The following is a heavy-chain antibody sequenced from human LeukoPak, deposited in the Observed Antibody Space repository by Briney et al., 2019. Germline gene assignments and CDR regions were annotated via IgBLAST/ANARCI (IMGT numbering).Heavy chain of an antibody. J-gene: IGHJ4*02. D-gene: IGHD2-2*02. Sequence: SETLSLTCGVYGGSFSGYYWSWIRQPPGKGLEWIGEIKHSGSTNYNPSLKSRVTISVDTSKNQFSLNLSSVTAADTAVYYCAKPYCSSASCYTSDYYFDYWGQGTLVTVSS. V-gene: IGHV4-34*01. CDR2: IKHSGST. CDR1: GGSFSGYY. CDR3: AKPYCSSASCYTSDYYFDY.